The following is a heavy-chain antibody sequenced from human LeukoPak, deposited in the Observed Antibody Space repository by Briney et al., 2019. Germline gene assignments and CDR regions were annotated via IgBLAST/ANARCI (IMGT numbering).Heavy chain of an antibody. D-gene: IGHD5/OR15-5a*01. CDR2: VESSGFT. CDR1: GTSINTYY. J-gene: IGHJ4*02. CDR3: ARGFYDSRLSSNPFDF. Sequence: KPSETLFLTCTVSGTSINTYYWSWIRQFPGKGPEWTGCVESSGFTDTNPSLGGRATISIDASKSQFSLRLTSVTAADTAVYYCARGFYDSRLSSNPFDFWGRGTLVTVPS. V-gene: IGHV4-4*09.